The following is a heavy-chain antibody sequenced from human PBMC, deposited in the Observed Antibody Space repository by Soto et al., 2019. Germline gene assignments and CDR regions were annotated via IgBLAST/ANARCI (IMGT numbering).Heavy chain of an antibody. D-gene: IGHD1-1*01. CDR1: GYTFTGYY. V-gene: IGHV1-2*02. CDR3: ARDGGKLERHTYYYYYYGMYV. J-gene: IGHJ6*02. CDR2: INPNSGGT. Sequence: QVQLVQSGAEVKKPGASVKVSCKASGYTFTGYYMHWVRQAPGQVLEWMGWINPNSGGTNYAQKFQGRVTMTRDTSISTAYMELSRLRSDDTAVYYCARDGGKLERHTYYYYYYGMYVWGQGTTVTVSS.